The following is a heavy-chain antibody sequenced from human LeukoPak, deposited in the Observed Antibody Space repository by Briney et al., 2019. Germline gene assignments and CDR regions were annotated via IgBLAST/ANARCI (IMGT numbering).Heavy chain of an antibody. Sequence: SETLSLTCAVYGGPFSGYYWSWIRQPPGKGLEWIGEINHSGSTNYNPSLKSRVTISVDTSKNQFSLKLSSVTAADTAVYYCARDGWSGYSYYFDYWGQGTLVTVSS. CDR1: GGPFSGYY. D-gene: IGHD3-3*01. CDR2: INHSGST. V-gene: IGHV4-34*01. CDR3: ARDGWSGYSYYFDY. J-gene: IGHJ4*02.